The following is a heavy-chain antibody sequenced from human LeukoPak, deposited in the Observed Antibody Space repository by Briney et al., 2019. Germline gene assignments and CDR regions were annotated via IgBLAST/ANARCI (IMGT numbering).Heavy chain of an antibody. D-gene: IGHD3-22*01. V-gene: IGHV3-23*01. CDR3: AKVIDYYDSSGYDY. J-gene: IGHJ4*02. CDR2: ISGSGGST. CDR1: GFTSSSDA. Sequence: GGCPRLSCAAPGFTSSSDAMSSVCQAPGEGLEWVSAISGSGGSTYYADSVKGRFTISRDNSKNTLYLQMNSLRAEDTAVYYCAKVIDYYDSSGYDYWGQGTLVTVSS.